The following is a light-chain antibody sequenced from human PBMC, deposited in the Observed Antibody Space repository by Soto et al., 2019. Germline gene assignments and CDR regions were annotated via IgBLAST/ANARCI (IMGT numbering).Light chain of an antibody. CDR3: SAYSDIDTKV. CDR1: SSDVGGYKY. V-gene: IGLV2-14*01. Sequence: QSALTQPASVSGSPGQSITISCTGTSSDVGGYKYVSWYQQHPDKAPKLIIFEVSNRPSGISSRFSGSKSGNTASLTISGLQAEDEADYYCSAYSDIDTKVFGTGTKVTVL. CDR2: EVS. J-gene: IGLJ1*01.